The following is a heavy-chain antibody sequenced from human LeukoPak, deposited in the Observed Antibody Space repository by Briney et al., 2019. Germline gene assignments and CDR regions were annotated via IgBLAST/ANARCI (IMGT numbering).Heavy chain of an antibody. CDR2: ISGSGGST. CDR1: GFTFSSYA. CDR3: AKRGGDYYDSSGYYAD. V-gene: IGHV3-23*01. Sequence: GGSLRLSCAASGFTFSSYAMSWVRQAPGKGLEWVSAISGSGGSTYYADSVKGRFTISRDNSKNTLYLQMNSLRAEDTAVYYCAKRGGDYYDSSGYYADWGQGTLVTVSS. D-gene: IGHD3-22*01. J-gene: IGHJ4*02.